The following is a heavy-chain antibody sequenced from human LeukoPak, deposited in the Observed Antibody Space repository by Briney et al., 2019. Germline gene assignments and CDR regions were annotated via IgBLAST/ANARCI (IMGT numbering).Heavy chain of an antibody. CDR1: GFTFSSYS. J-gene: IGHJ6*03. D-gene: IGHD3-3*01. CDR3: ARDLYDFWSGYYWGYYYMDV. Sequence: GGSLRLSCAASGFTFSSYSMNWVRQAPGKGLEWVSSISSSSSYIYYADSVKGRFTISRDNAKNSLYLQMNSLRAEDTAVYYRARDLYDFWSGYYWGYYYMDVWGKGTTVTVSS. CDR2: ISSSSSYI. V-gene: IGHV3-21*01.